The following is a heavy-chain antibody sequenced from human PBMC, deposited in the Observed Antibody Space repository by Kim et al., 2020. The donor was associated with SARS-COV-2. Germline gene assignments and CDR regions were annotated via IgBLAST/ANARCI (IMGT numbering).Heavy chain of an antibody. D-gene: IGHD6-6*01. Sequence: GGSLRLSCAASGFTFSSYWMHWVRQAPGKGLVWVSRISTDGDRTSYADSVKGRFTISRDNAKNTVYLQMYSLRAEDTAVYYCARPRLIYSSSSGFDSWG. CDR2: ISTDGDRT. CDR3: ARPRLIYSSSSGFDS. CDR1: GFTFSSYW. V-gene: IGHV3-74*01. J-gene: IGHJ5*01.